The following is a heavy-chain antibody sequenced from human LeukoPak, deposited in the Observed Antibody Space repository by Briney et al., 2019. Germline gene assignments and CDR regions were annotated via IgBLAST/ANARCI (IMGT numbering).Heavy chain of an antibody. J-gene: IGHJ4*02. CDR2: INPNSGGT. CDR3: AKDCGELFYRPFDY. Sequence: ASVKVSCKASGYTFTSYYMHWVRQAPGQGLEWMGWINPNSGGTNYAQKFQGRVTMTRDTSISTAYMELSRLRSDDTAVYYCAKDCGELFYRPFDYWGRGILVTVSS. V-gene: IGHV1-2*02. D-gene: IGHD3-10*01. CDR1: GYTFTSYY.